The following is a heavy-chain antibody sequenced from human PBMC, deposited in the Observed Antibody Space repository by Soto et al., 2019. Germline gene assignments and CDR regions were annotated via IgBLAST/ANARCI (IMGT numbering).Heavy chain of an antibody. V-gene: IGHV4-31*03. Sequence: QVQLQESGPGLVKPSQTLSLTCTVSGGSISSGGYYWSWIRQHPGKGLEWIGYIYYSGSTYYNPSLKRRVTISVDTSKNQFSLKLSSVAAAVTAVDYCARVRGGGPFDDWGQGTLVTVSS. D-gene: IGHD1-26*01. CDR3: ARVRGGGPFDD. CDR2: IYYSGST. CDR1: GGSISSGGYY. J-gene: IGHJ4*02.